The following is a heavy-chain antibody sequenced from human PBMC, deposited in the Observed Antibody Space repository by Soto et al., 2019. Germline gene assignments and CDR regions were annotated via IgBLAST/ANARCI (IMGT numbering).Heavy chain of an antibody. CDR3: ASSYSGYLDN. J-gene: IGHJ4*02. CDR1: GDSMSSGAYY. CDR2: IYYSGTT. V-gene: IGHV4-31*03. D-gene: IGHD3-22*01. Sequence: SETLSLTCTVSGDSMSSGAYYWNWIGQHPGKGLEWIGYIYYSGTTYYNPSLKSRIVISVDTSKNQFSLNLGSVTAADTAIYYCASSYSGYLDNWGRGALAPVSS.